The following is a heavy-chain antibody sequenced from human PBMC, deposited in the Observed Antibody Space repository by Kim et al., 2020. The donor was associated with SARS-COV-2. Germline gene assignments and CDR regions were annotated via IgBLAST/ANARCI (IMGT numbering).Heavy chain of an antibody. CDR2: IYYSGST. J-gene: IGHJ5*02. V-gene: IGHV4-39*07. CDR3: ARDNYSSSPAWDWFDP. CDR1: GGSISSSSYY. Sequence: SETLSLTCTVSGGSISSSSYYWGWIRQPPGKGLEWIGSIYYSGSTYYNPSLKSRVTISVDTSKNQFSLKLSSVTAADTAVYYCARDNYSSSPAWDWFDPWGQGTLVTVSS. D-gene: IGHD6-6*01.